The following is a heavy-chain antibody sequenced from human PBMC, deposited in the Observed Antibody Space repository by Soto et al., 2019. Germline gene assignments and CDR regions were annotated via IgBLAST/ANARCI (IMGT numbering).Heavy chain of an antibody. Sequence: SETLSLTCTVSGGSISSSSYYWGWIRQPPGKGLEWIGSIYYSGSTYYNPSLKSRVTISVDTSKNQFSLKLSSVTAADTAVFYCARDRVPKSSGFFPFDYGGHGTLVTVSS. J-gene: IGHJ4*01. D-gene: IGHD3-22*01. V-gene: IGHV4-39*02. CDR2: IYYSGST. CDR1: GGSISSSSYY. CDR3: ARDRVPKSSGFFPFDY.